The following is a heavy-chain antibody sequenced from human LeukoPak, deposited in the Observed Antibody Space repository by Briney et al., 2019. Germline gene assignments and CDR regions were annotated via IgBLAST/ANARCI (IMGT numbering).Heavy chain of an antibody. CDR1: GYIFTGYY. CDR3: ARGFISSPEYSSSSFGF. Sequence: AASVKVSCKASGYIFTGYYMHWVRQAPGQGLEWRGWMNPNSGGTNYAQRFQGRVTMTRDTSTSTAYMEVNSLRSDDTAVYFCARGFISSPEYSSSSFGFWGQGTLVTVST. D-gene: IGHD6-6*01. CDR2: MNPNSGGT. V-gene: IGHV1-2*02. J-gene: IGHJ4*02.